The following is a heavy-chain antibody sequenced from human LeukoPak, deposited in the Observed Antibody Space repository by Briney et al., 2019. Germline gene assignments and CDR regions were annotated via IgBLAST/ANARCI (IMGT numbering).Heavy chain of an antibody. CDR3: ARDYGDYFDY. J-gene: IGHJ4*02. CDR2: IYYSGST. V-gene: IGHV4-61*01. Sequence: SETLSLTCTVPGGSVSSGSYYWSWIRQPPGKGLEWIGYIYYSGSTNYNPSLKSRVTISVDTSKNQFSLKLSSVTAADTAVYYCARDYGDYFDYWGQGTLVTVSS. CDR1: GGSVSSGSYY. D-gene: IGHD4-17*01.